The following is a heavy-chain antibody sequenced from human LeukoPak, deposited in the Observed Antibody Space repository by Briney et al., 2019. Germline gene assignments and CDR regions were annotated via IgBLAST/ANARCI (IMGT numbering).Heavy chain of an antibody. J-gene: IGHJ4*02. CDR2: ISSSSGTM. Sequence: PGGSLRLSCAASGFTFSSYSMNWVRQAPGKGLEWVSYISSSSGTMYYADSVKGRFTISRDSAKNSLYLQMNSLRAEDTAVYYCARDRVGATDYFDYWGQGTLVTVSS. CDR3: ARDRVGATDYFDY. D-gene: IGHD1-26*01. CDR1: GFTFSSYS. V-gene: IGHV3-48*01.